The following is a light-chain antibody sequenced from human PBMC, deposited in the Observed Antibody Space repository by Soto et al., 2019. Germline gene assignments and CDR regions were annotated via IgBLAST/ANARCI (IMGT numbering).Light chain of an antibody. Sequence: QSALTQPASVSGSPGQSITISCTGTSSDVGGYNYVSWHQQLPGKAPKLMIYEVSLRPSGVSNRFSGSKSGNTASLTISGLQAEDGADYYCSSYTTSSTRVFGGGTKLTVL. J-gene: IGLJ2*01. CDR3: SSYTTSSTRV. CDR2: EVS. CDR1: SSDVGGYNY. V-gene: IGLV2-14*01.